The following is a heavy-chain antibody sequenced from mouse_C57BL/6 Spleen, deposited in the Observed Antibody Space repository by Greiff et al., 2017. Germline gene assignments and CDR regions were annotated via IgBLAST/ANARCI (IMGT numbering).Heavy chain of an antibody. D-gene: IGHD1-1*01. Sequence: QVQLQQPGAELVMPGASVKLSCKASGYTFTSYWMHWVKQRPGQGLEWIGEIDPSDSYTNYNQKFKGKSTLTVDKSSSTAYMQLSSLTSEDSAVYYCARSYGSRRDYFDYWGQGTTLTVSS. CDR3: ARSYGSRRDYFDY. CDR2: IDPSDSYT. V-gene: IGHV1-69*01. CDR1: GYTFTSYW. J-gene: IGHJ2*01.